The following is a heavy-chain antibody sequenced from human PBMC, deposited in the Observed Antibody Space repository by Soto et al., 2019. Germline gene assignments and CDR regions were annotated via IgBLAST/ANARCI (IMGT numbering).Heavy chain of an antibody. V-gene: IGHV4-39*01. J-gene: IGHJ6*02. CDR3: ARRRTSYGMDV. CDR2: IDYSGST. Sequence: QLQLQESGPGLVKPSETLSLTCAVSGGSISTYNYYWGWIRQPPGKGLEWIGSIDYSGSTYYNTSLKSRVTISVDASKNQFSLKVSSGTAADTAVYYCARRRTSYGMDVWGQGTTVTVSS. CDR1: GGSISTYNYY.